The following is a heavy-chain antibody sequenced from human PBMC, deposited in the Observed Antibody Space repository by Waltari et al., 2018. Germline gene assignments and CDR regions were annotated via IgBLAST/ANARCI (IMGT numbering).Heavy chain of an antibody. V-gene: IGHV1-3*01. Sequence: QVQLVQSGAEMQKPGPSVTLSCTASGSLVFAYPIHWVRQDPGQRREWMGWSTGNENTKYSQRYQGRVTITRDRCASTTYMDLSNLRSEDTAVYYCASGRERSYGSANDYQLDYWGQGTLVTVSS. CDR1: GSLVFAYP. D-gene: IGHD3-10*01. CDR2: STGNENT. CDR3: ASGRERSYGSANDYQLDY. J-gene: IGHJ4*02.